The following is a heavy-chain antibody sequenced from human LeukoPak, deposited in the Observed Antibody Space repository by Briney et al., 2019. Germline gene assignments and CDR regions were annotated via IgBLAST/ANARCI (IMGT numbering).Heavy chain of an antibody. V-gene: IGHV4-59*01. J-gene: IGHJ5*02. CDR3: ARAHDYGDYKKWFDP. CDR2: IYYSGST. CDR1: GGSISGDH. D-gene: IGHD4-17*01. Sequence: SETLFLTCTVSGGSISGDHWSWIRQSPGKGLEWIGYIYYSGSTNYKPSLKSRVTISIDTSKNQFSLRLRSVTAADTAVYYCARAHDYGDYKKWFDPWGQGTLVTVPS.